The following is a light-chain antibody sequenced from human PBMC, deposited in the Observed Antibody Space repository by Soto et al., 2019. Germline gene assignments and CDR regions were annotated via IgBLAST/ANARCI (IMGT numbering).Light chain of an antibody. V-gene: IGLV1-44*01. CDR2: SNN. J-gene: IGLJ7*01. Sequence: QSVLTQPPSAAGTPGQRVTISCSGSRSNIGSNTVNWYQQVPGTAPKLLIYSNNERPSGVPDRFSGSKSGTSASLAISGLQSEDEADYYCAAWDDSLNGPLFGGGTQLTVL. CDR1: RSNIGSNT. CDR3: AAWDDSLNGPL.